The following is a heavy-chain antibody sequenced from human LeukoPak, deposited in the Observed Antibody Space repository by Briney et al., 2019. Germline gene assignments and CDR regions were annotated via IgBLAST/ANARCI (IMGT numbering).Heavy chain of an antibody. D-gene: IGHD4-17*01. CDR2: INWNGGST. V-gene: IGHV3-20*04. J-gene: IGHJ4*02. CDR1: GFTFDDYG. Sequence: PGGSLRLSCAASGFTFDDYGMSWVRQAPGKGLEWVSGINWNGGSTGYADSVKGRFTISRDNAKNSLYLQMNSLRAEDTALYYCARGNDYGDYLEYYFDYWGQGTLVTVSS. CDR3: ARGNDYGDYLEYYFDY.